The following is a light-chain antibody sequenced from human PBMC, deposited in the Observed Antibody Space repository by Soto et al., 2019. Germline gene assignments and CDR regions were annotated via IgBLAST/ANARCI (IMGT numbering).Light chain of an antibody. CDR2: DAS. CDR3: QQYSSYSLPT. V-gene: IGKV1-5*01. Sequence: IQMTQSPSILSACVGDSVTITCRASQSVSRWLAWYQQKPGKAPKLLIYDASSLNSGVPSRFSGSQSGTEFTLTITSLLPDDFATYFCQQYSSYSLPTFGGGTKADIK. J-gene: IGKJ4*01. CDR1: QSVSRW.